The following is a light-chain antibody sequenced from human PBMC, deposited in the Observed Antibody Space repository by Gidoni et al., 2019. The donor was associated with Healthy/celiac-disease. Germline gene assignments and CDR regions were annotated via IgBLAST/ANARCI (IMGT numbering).Light chain of an antibody. CDR1: NIGSKS. CDR3: QVWDSSSDHRV. CDR2: YDS. Sequence: YVLTQPPSVSVAPGKTARITCGGNNIGSKSVHWYQQKPGQAPVLVIYYDSDRPSGIPERFSGSNSGNTATLTISRVEAGDEADYYCQVWDSSSDHRVFGGGTKLTVL. V-gene: IGLV3-21*04. J-gene: IGLJ3*02.